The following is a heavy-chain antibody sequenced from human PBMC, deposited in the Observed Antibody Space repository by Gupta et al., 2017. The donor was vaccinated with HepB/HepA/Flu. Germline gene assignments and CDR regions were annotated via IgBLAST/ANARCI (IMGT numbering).Heavy chain of an antibody. CDR3: ARDPLVRETSHDYFYYMDV. CDR2: IIPDFNTA. D-gene: IGHD3-10*01. V-gene: IGHV1-69*06. CDR1: GGTFNYHA. J-gene: IGHJ6*03. Sequence: VQLVQSGAEVKKPGSSVKVSCKASGGTFNYHAISWVRQAPGQGLEWMGGIIPDFNTATYAQKFQGRVTITADKSTSTVYMEMSSLRSEDTAVYFCARDPLVRETSHDYFYYMDVWGKGTTGTVSS.